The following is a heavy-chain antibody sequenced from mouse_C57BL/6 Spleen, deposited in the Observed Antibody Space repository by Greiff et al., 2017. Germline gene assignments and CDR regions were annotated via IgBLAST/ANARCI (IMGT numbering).Heavy chain of an antibody. J-gene: IGHJ3*01. CDR2: ISYDGSN. CDR3: ARESPIYDGYYKGFAY. Sequence: EESGPGLVKPSQSLSLTCSVTGYSITSGYYWNWIRQFPGNKLEWMGYISYDGSNNYNPSLKNRISITRDTSKNQFFLKLNSVTTEDTATYYCARESPIYDGYYKGFAYWGQGTLVTVSA. D-gene: IGHD2-3*01. V-gene: IGHV3-6*01. CDR1: GYSITSGYY.